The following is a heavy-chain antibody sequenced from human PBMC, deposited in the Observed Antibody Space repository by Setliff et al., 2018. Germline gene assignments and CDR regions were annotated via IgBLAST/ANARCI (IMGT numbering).Heavy chain of an antibody. D-gene: IGHD5-12*01. J-gene: IGHJ3*02. CDR1: GFTFSSYA. CDR2: IWYDGSYT. V-gene: IGHV3-33*01. Sequence: LRLSCAASGFTFSSYAMHWVRQAPGKGLDWVAYIWYDGSYTYYTGSVKGRFTISRDNSRNTVYLQMNSLRAEDTAVYYCAGDPPYSGYAFHIWGQGTMVTVS. CDR3: AGDPPYSGYAFHI.